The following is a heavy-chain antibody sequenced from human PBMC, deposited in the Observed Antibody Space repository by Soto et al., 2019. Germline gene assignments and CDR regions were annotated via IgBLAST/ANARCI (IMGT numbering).Heavy chain of an antibody. CDR2: IYYSGST. CDR1: GGSISSHY. D-gene: IGHD1-7*01. V-gene: IGHV4-59*11. Sequence: ETLSLAGTPAGGSISSHYWGWIRHPPGKGLEWIGYIYYSGSTNYNPSLKSRVTISVDTSKNQFSLNLSSVTAADTAVYYCGRVLGTTSLVWFDPWGQGTLVTAPQ. J-gene: IGHJ5*02. CDR3: GRVLGTTSLVWFDP.